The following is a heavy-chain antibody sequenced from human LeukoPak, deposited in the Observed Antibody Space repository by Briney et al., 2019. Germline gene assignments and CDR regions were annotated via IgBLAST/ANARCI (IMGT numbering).Heavy chain of an antibody. CDR3: AKDRAATMIVEDAFDI. V-gene: IGHV3-7*03. Sequence: GGSLRLSCAASGFTFSSYWMSWVRQAPGKGLEWVANIKQDGSEKYYVDSVKGRFTISRDNAKNSLYLQMNSLRAEDTAVYYCAKDRAATMIVEDAFDIWGQGTMVTVSS. CDR1: GFTFSSYW. CDR2: IKQDGSEK. D-gene: IGHD3-22*01. J-gene: IGHJ3*02.